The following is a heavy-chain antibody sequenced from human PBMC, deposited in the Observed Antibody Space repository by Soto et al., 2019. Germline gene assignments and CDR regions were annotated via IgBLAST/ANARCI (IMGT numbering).Heavy chain of an antibody. J-gene: IGHJ4*02. V-gene: IGHV1-69*13. Sequence: GASVKVSCKASGGTFSSYAISWARQAPGQGLEWTGGIIPIFGTANYAQKFQGRVTITADESTSTAYMELSSLRSEDTAVYYCARRGSSSFGFYFDYWGQGTLVTVSS. CDR3: ARRGSSSFGFYFDY. CDR2: IIPIFGTA. D-gene: IGHD6-6*01. CDR1: GGTFSSYA.